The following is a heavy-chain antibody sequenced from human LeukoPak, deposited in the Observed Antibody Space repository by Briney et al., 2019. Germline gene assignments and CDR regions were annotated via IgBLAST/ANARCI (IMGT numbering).Heavy chain of an antibody. J-gene: IGHJ4*02. Sequence: GGSLRLSCAASGFTFTDSWISWVRQPPGKGLEWVVNIKPDGTEKYYVDSLKGRFTVSRDNTKNSLYLQMSSLRAEDTAVYYCARVRYGNYFDYWGQRTLVTVSS. CDR2: IKPDGTEK. CDR3: ARVRYGNYFDY. V-gene: IGHV3-7*04. D-gene: IGHD3-16*02. CDR1: GFTFTDSW.